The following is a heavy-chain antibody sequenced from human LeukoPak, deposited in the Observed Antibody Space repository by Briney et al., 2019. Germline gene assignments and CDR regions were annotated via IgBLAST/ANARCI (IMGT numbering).Heavy chain of an antibody. Sequence: PGGSLRLSCAASGFTFTNYDMNWVRQAPGRGLEWVSSISSSSSYIYYADSVKGRFTISRDNAKNSLYLQMNSLRAEDTAVYYCASYSSDYYDSSFPDYWGQGTLVTVSS. D-gene: IGHD3-22*01. CDR1: GFTFTNYD. J-gene: IGHJ4*02. CDR2: ISSSSSYI. CDR3: ASYSSDYYDSSFPDY. V-gene: IGHV3-21*01.